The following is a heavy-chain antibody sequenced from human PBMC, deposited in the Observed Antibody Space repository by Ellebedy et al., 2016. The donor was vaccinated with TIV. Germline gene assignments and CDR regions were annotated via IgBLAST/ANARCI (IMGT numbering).Heavy chain of an antibody. CDR1: GGSISSSSYY. CDR3: AKAPYYDSSL. CDR2: IYYSGST. J-gene: IGHJ4*02. Sequence: SETLSLTXTVSGGSISSSSYYWGWIRQPPGKGLEWIGSIYYSGSTYYNPSLKSRVTISVDTSKNQFSLKLSSVTAADTAVYYCAKAPYYDSSLWGQGTLVTVSS. D-gene: IGHD3-22*01. V-gene: IGHV4-39*01.